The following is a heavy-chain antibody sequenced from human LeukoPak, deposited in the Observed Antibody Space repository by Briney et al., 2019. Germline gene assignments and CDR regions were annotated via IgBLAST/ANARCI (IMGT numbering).Heavy chain of an antibody. CDR3: VRDAASPDY. J-gene: IGHJ4*02. CDR2: IGSTSNYI. D-gene: IGHD6-25*01. Sequence: GSLRLSCAASGFTFSSYSMNWVRQAPGKGLEWVSSIGSTSNYIYYSDSVKGRFTISRDNANNSLFLQMNSLRVEDTALYYCVRDAASPDYWGQRTLVTVSS. CDR1: GFTFSSYS. V-gene: IGHV3-21*01.